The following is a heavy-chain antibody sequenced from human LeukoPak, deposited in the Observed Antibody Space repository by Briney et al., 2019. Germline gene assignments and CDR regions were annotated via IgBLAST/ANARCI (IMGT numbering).Heavy chain of an antibody. D-gene: IGHD3-22*01. V-gene: IGHV3-30*18. CDR1: GFTFSSYG. CDR2: ISYDGSNK. CDR3: AKVPGPHYYDSSGYALLSAFDT. J-gene: IGHJ3*02. Sequence: GGSLRLSCAASGFTFSSYGMHWVRQAPGKGLEWVAVISYDGSNKYYADAVKGRFTISRDNSKNTLYLQMNSLRAEDTAVYYCAKVPGPHYYDSSGYALLSAFDTWGQGTMVTVSS.